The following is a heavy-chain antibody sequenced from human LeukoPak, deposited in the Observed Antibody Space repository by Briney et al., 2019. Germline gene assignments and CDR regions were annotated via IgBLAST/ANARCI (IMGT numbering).Heavy chain of an antibody. CDR2: LDGSGST. Sequence: SETLSLTCAVSGGSLRNYFWHWIRQSPGKGLEWIAELDGSGSTNTNPSLKSRVSVSVDTSKNQVSLKLNSVTAADTAVYYCAREYSETYGSFEYWGQGTLVTVSS. V-gene: IGHV4-34*01. CDR1: GGSLRNYF. CDR3: AREYSETYGSFEY. D-gene: IGHD1-26*01. J-gene: IGHJ4*02.